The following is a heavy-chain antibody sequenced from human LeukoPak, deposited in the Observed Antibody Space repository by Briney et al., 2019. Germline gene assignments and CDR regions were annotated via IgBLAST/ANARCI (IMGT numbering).Heavy chain of an antibody. CDR3: VVAGTTFHYLDY. D-gene: IGHD1-7*01. V-gene: IGHV1-2*02. CDR2: MNPNSGGT. J-gene: IGHJ4*02. Sequence: ASVKVSCKASGYTFTGYDMHWVRQAPGQGPEWMGWMNPNSGGTSYAQRFQGSVTMTRDTSSSTAYMEVNSLRSDDTAVYYCVVAGTTFHYLDYWGQGSLVTVSS. CDR1: GYTFTGYD.